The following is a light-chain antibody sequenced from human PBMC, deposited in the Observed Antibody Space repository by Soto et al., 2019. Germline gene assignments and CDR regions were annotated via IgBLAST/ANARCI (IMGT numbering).Light chain of an antibody. CDR1: QSISSY. J-gene: IGKJ1*01. V-gene: IGKV1-39*01. Sequence: MTKSQSSLSAWVRDGVTITCRASQSISSYVSWYQQKPGKAPKLLIYAASRLQSGVPSRFSGSRSGTDFTLTISSLQPEDFATYYCQPRYSRVTFGQGTKVDIK. CDR3: QPRYSRVT. CDR2: AAS.